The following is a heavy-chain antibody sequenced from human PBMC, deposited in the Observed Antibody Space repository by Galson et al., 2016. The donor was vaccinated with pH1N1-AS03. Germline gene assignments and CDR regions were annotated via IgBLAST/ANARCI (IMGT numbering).Heavy chain of an antibody. CDR2: ISSRSRFI. CDR1: GFTFSTYT. D-gene: IGHD3-22*01. CDR3: ERDRGYSSGWIDF. J-gene: IGHJ5*01. Sequence: SLRLSCAASGFTFSTYTMNWVRLAPGKGLEWVAYISSRSRFIYYAHAVQGRFTISKDSPKDSVYLHMNGLRADDTAVYYCERDRGYSSGWIDFWGQGTLVSVSS. V-gene: IGHV3-21*01.